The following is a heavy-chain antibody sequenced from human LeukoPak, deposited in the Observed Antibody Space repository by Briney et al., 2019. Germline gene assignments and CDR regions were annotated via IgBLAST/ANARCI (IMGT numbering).Heavy chain of an antibody. CDR1: GFTFIASW. Sequence: GGSLSLSCSASGFTFIASWLVWVRQAPGEGLEGVADINEDGGKTNYVDSIKGRFTISRDNAKNSLYLQMSGLRVEDTAVYYCAKDRAYNAFDIWGQGTTVTVAS. CDR3: AKDRAYNAFDI. V-gene: IGHV3-7*01. J-gene: IGHJ3*02. CDR2: INEDGGKT. D-gene: IGHD4-11*01.